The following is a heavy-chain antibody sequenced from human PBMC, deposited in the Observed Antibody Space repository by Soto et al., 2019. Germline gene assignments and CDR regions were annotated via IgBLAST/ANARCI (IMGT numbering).Heavy chain of an antibody. V-gene: IGHV3-23*01. J-gene: IGHJ4*02. CDR2: ISGSGGRT. CDR3: AKGGSLSAMVTFDY. CDR1: GFTFSSYA. Sequence: EVQLLESGGGLVQPGGSLRLSCAASGFTFSSYAMSWVRQAPGKGLEWVSVISGSGGRTYYADSVKGRFTISRDTSKNTLYLQMNSLRAEDTAVYYCAKGGSLSAMVTFDYWGQGTLVTVSS. D-gene: IGHD5-18*01.